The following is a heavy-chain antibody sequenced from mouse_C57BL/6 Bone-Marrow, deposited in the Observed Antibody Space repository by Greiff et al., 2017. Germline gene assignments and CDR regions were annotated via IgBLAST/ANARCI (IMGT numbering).Heavy chain of an antibody. CDR3: ARTITTVVGNFDY. D-gene: IGHD1-1*01. CDR1: GFTFSDYG. CDR2: ISSGSSTI. Sequence: EVKLVESGGGLVKPGGSLKLSCAASGFTFSDYGMHWVRQAPEKGLEWVAYISSGSSTIYYADTVKGRFTISRDNAKNTLFLQMTSLRSEDTAMYYCARTITTVVGNFDYWGQGTTLTVSS. V-gene: IGHV5-17*01. J-gene: IGHJ2*01.